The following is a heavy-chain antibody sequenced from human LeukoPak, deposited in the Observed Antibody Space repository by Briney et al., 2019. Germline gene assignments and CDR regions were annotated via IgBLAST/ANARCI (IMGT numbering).Heavy chain of an antibody. V-gene: IGHV3-30*01. D-gene: IGHD3-10*01. Sequence: PGRSLRLSCAASGFTFSSYAMHWVRQAPGKGLEWVAVISYDGSNKYYADSVKGRFTISRDNSKNTLYLQMNSLRAEDTAVYYCARGGPNYGWGSYLGYWGQGTLVTVSS. CDR3: ARGGPNYGWGSYLGY. J-gene: IGHJ4*02. CDR1: GFTFSSYA. CDR2: ISYDGSNK.